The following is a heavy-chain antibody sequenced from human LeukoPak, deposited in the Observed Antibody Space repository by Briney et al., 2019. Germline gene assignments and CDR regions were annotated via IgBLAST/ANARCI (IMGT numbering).Heavy chain of an antibody. D-gene: IGHD3-22*01. J-gene: IGHJ4*02. CDR2: ISAYNGNT. CDR3: ARGPALWDSSGYNWVY. V-gene: IGHV1-18*01. Sequence: ASVKVSCKASGYTFTSYGISWVRQAPGQGLEWMGWISAYNGNTNYAQKLQGRVTMTTDTSTSTAYKELRSPRADHTAVYYCARGPALWDSSGYNWVYWGQGTLVTVSS. CDR1: GYTFTSYG.